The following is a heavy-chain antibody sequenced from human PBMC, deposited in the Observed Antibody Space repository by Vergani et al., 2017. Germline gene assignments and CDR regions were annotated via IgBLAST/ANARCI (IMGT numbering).Heavy chain of an antibody. CDR3: AKDEYSSGLDAFDI. Sequence: QVQLQESGPGLVKPSQTLSLTCTVSGGSISSGGYYWSWIRQHPGKGLEWIGEINHSGSTNYNPSLKSRVTISVDTSKNQFSLKLSSVTAADTAVYYCAKDEYSSGLDAFDIWGQGTMVTVSS. D-gene: IGHD6-19*01. V-gene: IGHV4-31*03. J-gene: IGHJ3*02. CDR1: GGSISSGGYY. CDR2: INHSGST.